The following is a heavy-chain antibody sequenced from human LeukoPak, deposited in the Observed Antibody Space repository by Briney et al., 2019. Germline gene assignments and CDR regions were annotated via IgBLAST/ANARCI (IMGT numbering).Heavy chain of an antibody. CDR2: IIPIFGTA. CDR3: ARDLFAGDLFGAFDI. Sequence: GASVKVSCKASGGTFSSYAISWVRQAPGQGLEWMGGIIPIFGTANYAQKFQGRVTITADESTSTAYMELSSLRSEDTAVYYCARDLFAGDLFGAFDIWGQGTLVTVSS. J-gene: IGHJ4*02. CDR1: GGTFSSYA. D-gene: IGHD4-17*01. V-gene: IGHV1-69*13.